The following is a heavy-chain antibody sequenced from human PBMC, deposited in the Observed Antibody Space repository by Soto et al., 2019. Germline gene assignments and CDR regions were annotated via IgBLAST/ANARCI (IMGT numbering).Heavy chain of an antibody. V-gene: IGHV4-34*01. J-gene: IGHJ3*02. CDR2: ISRGGTT. CDR1: GGSFSGYY. Sequence: QVQLQQWGAGLLKPSETLSLTCGVYGGSFSGYYWSWIRQPPGKGLEWIGEISRGGTTNYKPPLKSRVTISVDTSKNQFSLRLSSVTAADTAVYYCARGPYYYDTSAYYYALGFDIWGQGTLVTVSS. CDR3: ARGPYYYDTSAYYYALGFDI. D-gene: IGHD3-22*01.